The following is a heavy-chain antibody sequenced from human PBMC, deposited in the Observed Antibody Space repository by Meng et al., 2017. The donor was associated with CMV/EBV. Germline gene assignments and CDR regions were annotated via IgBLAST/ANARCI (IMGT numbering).Heavy chain of an antibody. CDR3: ARIFCTTTDCYYDY. J-gene: IGHJ4*02. CDR1: GFTLSNYD. V-gene: IGHV3-48*03. Sequence: GESLKISCAASGFTLSNYDMHWVRQTPGKGLEWISYIDTSGNTIYYADSVKGRFTISRDNVKSSLYLLMESLRAEDTAVYYCARIFCTTTDCYYDYWGRGTLVTVSS. D-gene: IGHD2-8*01. CDR2: IDTSGNTI.